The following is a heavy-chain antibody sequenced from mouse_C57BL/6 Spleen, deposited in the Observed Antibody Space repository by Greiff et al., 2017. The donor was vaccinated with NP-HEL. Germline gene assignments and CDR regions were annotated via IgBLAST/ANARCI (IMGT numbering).Heavy chain of an antibody. V-gene: IGHV1-18*01. J-gene: IGHJ4*01. Sequence: EVQGVESGPELVKPGASVKIPCKASGYTFTDYNMDWVKQSHGKSLEWIGDINPNNGGTIYNQKFKGKATLTVDKSSSTAYMELRSLTSEDTAVYYCARSGYYGSRGAMDYWGQGTSVTVSS. CDR2: INPNNGGT. CDR1: GYTFTDYN. D-gene: IGHD1-1*01. CDR3: ARSGYYGSRGAMDY.